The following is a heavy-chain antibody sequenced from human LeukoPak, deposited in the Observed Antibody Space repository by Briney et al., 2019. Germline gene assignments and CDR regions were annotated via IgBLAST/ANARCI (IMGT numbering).Heavy chain of an antibody. D-gene: IGHD3-22*01. Sequence: PGGSLRLSCAASGFTFSSYAMSWVRQAPGKGLEWVSAISGSGGSTYYADSVKGRFTISRDNSKNTLYLQMNSLRAEDTAVYYCAKTPASYYYDSSGYPFDYWGQGTLVTVSS. CDR2: ISGSGGST. CDR1: GFTFSSYA. CDR3: AKTPASYYYDSSGYPFDY. V-gene: IGHV3-23*01. J-gene: IGHJ4*02.